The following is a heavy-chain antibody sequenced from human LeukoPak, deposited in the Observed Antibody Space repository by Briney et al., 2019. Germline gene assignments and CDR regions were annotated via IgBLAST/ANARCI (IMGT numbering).Heavy chain of an antibody. Sequence: SQTLSLTCAISGDSVSSNSAAWNWIRQSPSRGLEWLGRTYYRSKRYNDYAVSVKSRITINPDTSKNQFSLQLNSVTPEDTAVYYCARQDSSGWYWDVRFDYWGQGTLVTVSS. CDR3: ARQDSSGWYWDVRFDY. CDR2: TYYRSKRYN. D-gene: IGHD6-19*01. J-gene: IGHJ4*02. V-gene: IGHV6-1*01. CDR1: GDSVSSNSAA.